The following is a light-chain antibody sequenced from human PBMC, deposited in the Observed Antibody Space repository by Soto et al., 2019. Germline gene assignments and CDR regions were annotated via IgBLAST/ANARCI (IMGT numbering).Light chain of an antibody. Sequence: QSALTQPASVSGSPGQSITFSCTGISSDVGSYNLVSWYQQHPGKAPKLMIYEGNKRPSGVSIRFSASRSGNTASLTISGLQAEDEADYYCCSYAGSSTSVIFXXGXKLTVL. CDR1: SSDVGSYNL. V-gene: IGLV2-23*01. CDR3: CSYAGSSTSVI. J-gene: IGLJ1*01. CDR2: EGN.